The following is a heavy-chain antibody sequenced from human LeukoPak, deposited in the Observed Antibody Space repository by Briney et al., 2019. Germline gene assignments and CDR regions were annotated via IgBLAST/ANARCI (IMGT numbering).Heavy chain of an antibody. Sequence: PGGSLRLSCVVSGFTLSNYAMSWVRQAPGKGLECVSVISVSGDTTYYADSVRGRFTVSKDNSKNTLYLQMNSLGAEDTAVYYSARDPDLGGSGWYYFDHWGQGTLVTVSS. CDR3: ARDPDLGGSGWYYFDH. CDR2: ISVSGDTT. CDR1: GFTLSNYA. J-gene: IGHJ4*02. D-gene: IGHD6-19*01. V-gene: IGHV3-23*01.